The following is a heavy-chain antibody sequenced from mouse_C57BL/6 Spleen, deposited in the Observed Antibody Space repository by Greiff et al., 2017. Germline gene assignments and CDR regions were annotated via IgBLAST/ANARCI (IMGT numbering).Heavy chain of an antibody. CDR3: ARRFTTGRYCDV. J-gene: IGHJ1*03. CDR1: GFTFSSYT. Sequence: EVNVVESGGGLVKPGGSLKLSCAASGFTFSSYTMSWVRQTPEKRLEWVATISGGGGNTYYPDSVKGRFTISRDNAKNTLYLQMSSLRSEDTALYYCARRFTTGRYCDVWGTGTTVTVSS. CDR2: ISGGGGNT. V-gene: IGHV5-9*01. D-gene: IGHD1-1*01.